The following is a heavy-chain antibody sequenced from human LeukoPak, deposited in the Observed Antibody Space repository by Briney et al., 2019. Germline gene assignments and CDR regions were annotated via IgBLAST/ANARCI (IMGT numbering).Heavy chain of an antibody. CDR3: TRHSHDSSAGWFDP. CDR2: ISSSGSYI. Sequence: TGGSLRLSCAASGFTFTRYTINWVRQAPGKGLEWVSSISSSGSYIYYADSVKGRFTISRDNANNSLYLQMNSLKTEDTAVYYCTRHSHDSSAGWFDPWGQGTLVTVSS. CDR1: GFTFTRYT. J-gene: IGHJ5*02. V-gene: IGHV3-21*04. D-gene: IGHD3-22*01.